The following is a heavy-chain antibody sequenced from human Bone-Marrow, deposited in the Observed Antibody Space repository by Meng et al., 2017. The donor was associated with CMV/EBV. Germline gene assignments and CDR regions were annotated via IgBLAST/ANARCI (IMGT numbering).Heavy chain of an antibody. CDR1: GYNFTRHG. CDR3: ARGQLGGLWDY. D-gene: IGHD6-6*01. CDR2: GSPYNGNT. V-gene: IGHV1-18*01. J-gene: IGHJ4*02. Sequence: ASVKVSCKASGYNFTRHGISWVRQAPGQGLEWIGWGSPYNGNTNYAQKFQGRVTITADKSTSTAYMELSSLRSEDTAVYYCARGQLGGLWDYWGQGTLVTVSS.